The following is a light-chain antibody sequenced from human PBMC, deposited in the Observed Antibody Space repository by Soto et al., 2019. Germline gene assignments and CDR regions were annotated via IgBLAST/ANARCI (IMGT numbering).Light chain of an antibody. Sequence: DIQMPQSPSSLSASVGDRVTITCQASQDFSNFLNWYQQKPGKAPKLLIYDASNLETGVPSRFSGGGSGTHFTFTISSLQPEDIATYYCQQYGNLPLTFGPGTKVDIK. J-gene: IGKJ3*01. CDR2: DAS. CDR3: QQYGNLPLT. CDR1: QDFSNF. V-gene: IGKV1-33*01.